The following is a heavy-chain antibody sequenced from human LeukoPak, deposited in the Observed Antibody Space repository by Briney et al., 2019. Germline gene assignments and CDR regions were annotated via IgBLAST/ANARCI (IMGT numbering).Heavy chain of an antibody. CDR3: ASPTYYYDSSGPHGAFDI. Sequence: ASVKVSCKASGYTFTGYYMHWVRQAPEQGLEWMGRINPNSGGTNYAQKFQGRVTMTRDTSISTAYMELSRLRSDDTAVYYCASPTYYYDSSGPHGAFDIWGQGTMVTVSS. CDR2: INPNSGGT. CDR1: GYTFTGYY. D-gene: IGHD3-22*01. V-gene: IGHV1-2*06. J-gene: IGHJ3*02.